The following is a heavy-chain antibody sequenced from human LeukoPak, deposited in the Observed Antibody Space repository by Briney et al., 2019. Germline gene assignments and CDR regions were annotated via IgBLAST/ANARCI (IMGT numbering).Heavy chain of an antibody. J-gene: IGHJ4*02. Sequence: SETLSLTCTVSGGSISSGSYYWSWIRQPAGKGLEWIGRIYTSGSTNYNPSLKSRVTISVDTSKNQFSLKLSSVTAADTAVYYCARDGPRRDGYNEPFDYWGQGTLVTVSS. D-gene: IGHD5-24*01. CDR2: IYTSGST. V-gene: IGHV4-61*02. CDR3: ARDGPRRDGYNEPFDY. CDR1: GGSISSGSYY.